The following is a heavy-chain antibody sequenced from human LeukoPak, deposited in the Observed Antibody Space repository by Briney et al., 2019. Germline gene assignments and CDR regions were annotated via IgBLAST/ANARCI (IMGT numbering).Heavy chain of an antibody. J-gene: IGHJ6*02. CDR2: IKSKTDGGTT. V-gene: IGHV3-15*07. D-gene: IGHD6-13*01. CDR1: GFTFGSYA. CDR3: TTAYSSSWYNYYYGMDV. Sequence: GGSLRLSCAASGFTFGSYAMNWVRQAPGKGLEWVGRIKSKTDGGTTDYAAPVKGRFTISRDDSKNTLYLQMNSLKTEDTAVYYCTTAYSSSWYNYYYGMDVWGQGTTVTVSS.